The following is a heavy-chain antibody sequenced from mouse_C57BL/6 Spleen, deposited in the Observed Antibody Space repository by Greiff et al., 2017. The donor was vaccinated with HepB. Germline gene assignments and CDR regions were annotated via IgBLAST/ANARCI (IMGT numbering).Heavy chain of an antibody. D-gene: IGHD2-3*01. CDR3: TRDGYYRYYFDY. Sequence: EVQLQQSGAELVRPGASVKLSCTASGFNIKDYYMHWVKQRPEQGLEWIGRIDPEDGDTEYAPKFQGKATMTADTSSNTAYLQLSSLTSEDTAVYYCTRDGYYRYYFDYWGQGTTLTVSS. CDR1: GFNIKDYY. CDR2: IDPEDGDT. J-gene: IGHJ2*01. V-gene: IGHV14-1*01.